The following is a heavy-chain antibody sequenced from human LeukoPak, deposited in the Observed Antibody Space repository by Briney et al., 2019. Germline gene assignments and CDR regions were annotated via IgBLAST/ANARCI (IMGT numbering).Heavy chain of an antibody. V-gene: IGHV5-51*01. CDR3: ARWTDIVVVPAAGHYGMDV. CDR2: IYSGDSNT. Sequence: GQSLKISCKGSGYSFTSYWIGWVRQMPGKGLEWIGIIYSGDSNTRYSPSFQGQVTISADKSISTAYPQWSSLKASDTAMYYCARWTDIVVVPAAGHYGMDVWGQGTTVTVSS. D-gene: IGHD2-2*01. J-gene: IGHJ6*02. CDR1: GYSFTSYW.